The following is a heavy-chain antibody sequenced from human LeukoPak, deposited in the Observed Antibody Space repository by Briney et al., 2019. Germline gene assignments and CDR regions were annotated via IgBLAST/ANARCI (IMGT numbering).Heavy chain of an antibody. D-gene: IGHD5-18*01. CDR3: ARDSDTAMVTGTPGAFDI. Sequence: GGSLRLSCSASGFTFSSYWMSWVRQAPGKGLEWVANIKQDGSEKYYVDSVKGRFTISRDNAKNSLYLQMNSLRAEDTAVYYCARDSDTAMVTGTPGAFDIWGQGTMVTVSS. CDR2: IKQDGSEK. CDR1: GFTFSSYW. V-gene: IGHV3-7*01. J-gene: IGHJ3*02.